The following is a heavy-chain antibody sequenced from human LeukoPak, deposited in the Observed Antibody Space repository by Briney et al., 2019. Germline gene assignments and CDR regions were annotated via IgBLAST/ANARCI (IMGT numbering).Heavy chain of an antibody. V-gene: IGHV1-3*02. D-gene: IGHD2/OR15-2a*01. CDR1: GYTFTSYA. CDR2: SNAGNGNT. Sequence: ASVKVSCKASGYTFTSYAMHWVRQAPGQRLEWMGWSNAGNGNTKYSQEFQGRVTITRDTSISTAYMELSRLRSDDTAVYYCARERKYYWFDPWGQGTLVTVSS. CDR3: ARERKYYWFDP. J-gene: IGHJ5*02.